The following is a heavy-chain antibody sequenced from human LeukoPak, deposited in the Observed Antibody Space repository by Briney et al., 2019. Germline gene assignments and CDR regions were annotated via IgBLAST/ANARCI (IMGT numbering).Heavy chain of an antibody. V-gene: IGHV4-39*07. D-gene: IGHD3-3*01. CDR3: ARGRITIFGVVRGPRYFDY. J-gene: IGHJ4*02. CDR1: GGSITSNSYY. CDR2: ITYSGST. Sequence: SETLSLTCTVSGGSITSNSYYWGWLRQPPGKGLEWVGRITYSGSTYYNPSLKRRVTISIDTSKNQFSLKLSSVTAADTAVYYCARGRITIFGVVRGPRYFDYWGQGTLVTVSS.